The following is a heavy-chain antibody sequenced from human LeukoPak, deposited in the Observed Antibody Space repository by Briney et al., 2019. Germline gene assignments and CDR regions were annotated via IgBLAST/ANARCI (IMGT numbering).Heavy chain of an antibody. V-gene: IGHV4-59*01. Sequence: GSLRLSCAASGFTFSSYSMNWVRQAPGKGLEWIGYIYYSGSTNYNPSLKSRVTISVDTSKNQFSLKLSSVTAADTAVYYCARANPVRFLEWLAFDYWGQGTLVTVSS. CDR2: IYYSGST. CDR1: GFTFSSYS. CDR3: ARANPVRFLEWLAFDY. J-gene: IGHJ4*02. D-gene: IGHD3-3*01.